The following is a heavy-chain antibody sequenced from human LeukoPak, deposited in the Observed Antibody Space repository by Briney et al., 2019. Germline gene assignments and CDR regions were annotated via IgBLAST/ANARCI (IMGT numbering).Heavy chain of an antibody. CDR2: IYYSGST. Sequence: SETLSLTCTVSGGSINSDYWSWIRQPPGKGLEWIGYIYYSGSTNYNPSLKSRVTISVDTSKNQFSLKLSSVTAADTAVYYCARHGGSGSYRFDYWGQGTLVTVSS. CDR1: GGSINSDY. J-gene: IGHJ4*02. D-gene: IGHD3-10*01. CDR3: ARHGGSGSYRFDY. V-gene: IGHV4-59*08.